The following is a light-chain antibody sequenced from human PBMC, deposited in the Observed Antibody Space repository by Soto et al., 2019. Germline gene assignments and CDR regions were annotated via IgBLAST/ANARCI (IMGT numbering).Light chain of an antibody. CDR2: KAS. CDR3: QQYNSYSRT. CDR1: QSISSW. V-gene: IGKV1-5*03. J-gene: IGKJ1*01. Sequence: DIQMTQSPSTLSASVGDRATITCRASQSISSWVAWYQQKPGKARKLLTYKASSLESGVPSRFSGSGSGTEFTLTISSLQPDDFATYYSQQYNSYSRTFGQGTKVDIK.